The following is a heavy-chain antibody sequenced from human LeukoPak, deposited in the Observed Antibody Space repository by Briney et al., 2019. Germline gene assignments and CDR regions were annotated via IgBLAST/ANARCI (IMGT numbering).Heavy chain of an antibody. CDR1: GYSFSRYG. V-gene: IGHV1-18*01. J-gene: IGHJ6*02. CDR3: AREDMTPPYYYYGMDV. CDR2: ISAYNGNT. Sequence: ASVKVSCKASGYSFSRYGITWVRQAPGQGLEWMGWISAYNGNTNYAQKLQGRVTMTTDTSTSTAYMELRSLRSDDTAVYYCAREDMTPPYYYYGMDVWGQGTTVTVSS.